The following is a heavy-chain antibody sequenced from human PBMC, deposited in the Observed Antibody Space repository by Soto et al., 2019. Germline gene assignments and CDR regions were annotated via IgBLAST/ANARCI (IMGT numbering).Heavy chain of an antibody. J-gene: IGHJ4*02. Sequence: EVQLVESGGGLVQPGGSLRLSCAASGFAFSSYSMNWVRQAPGKGLEWISYISSSISTIYYADSVKGRFTIARDNAKNLLQLQMNSLRPEDTAVYYCATRIIGAAELDYWGQGVLVTVSS. CDR2: ISSSISTI. CDR1: GFAFSSYS. D-gene: IGHD6-19*01. V-gene: IGHV3-48*01. CDR3: ATRIIGAAELDY.